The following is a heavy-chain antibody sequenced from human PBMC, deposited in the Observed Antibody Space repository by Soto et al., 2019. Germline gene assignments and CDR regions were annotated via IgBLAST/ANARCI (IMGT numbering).Heavy chain of an antibody. CDR3: AKDTYYHDRSGYYIFDY. CDR2: IYYSGIT. CDR1: GGSISSYY. J-gene: IGHJ4*02. D-gene: IGHD3-22*01. Sequence: SETLSLTCTVSGGSISSYYWSWIRQPPGKGLEWIGYIYYSGITDYNPSLKSRVTISVDTSKSQFSLKLSSVTAADTAVYYCAKDTYYHDRSGYYIFDYWGQGTPVTVSS. V-gene: IGHV4-59*01.